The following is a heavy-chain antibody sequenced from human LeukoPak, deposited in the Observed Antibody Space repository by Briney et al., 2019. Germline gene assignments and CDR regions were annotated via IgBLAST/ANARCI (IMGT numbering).Heavy chain of an antibody. J-gene: IGHJ4*02. V-gene: IGHV3-74*01. D-gene: IGHD2-2*01. CDR2: INSDGRGT. CDR1: GFTFSNYW. Sequence: GGSLRLSCAASGFTFSNYWMHWVRQAPGKGLVWVSRINSDGRGTGYADSVKGRFTISRDNAKNTLYLQMDSLRAEDTAVYYCAKDYVFRSTTCPDFFDHWGQGTLVTVSS. CDR3: AKDYVFRSTTCPDFFDH.